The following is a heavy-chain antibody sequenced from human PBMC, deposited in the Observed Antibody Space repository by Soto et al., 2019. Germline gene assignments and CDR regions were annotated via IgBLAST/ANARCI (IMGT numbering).Heavy chain of an antibody. CDR2: IRSNTYGGTT. Sequence: GGSLRLSCTTSGFTFGDYAVSWFRQAPGKGLEWIGYIRSNTYGGTTEYAASVKGRFTISRDDSKRVAHLQMNSLETEDTAVYFCARRKYLDYWGQGTLVTVSS. CDR1: GFTFGDYA. V-gene: IGHV3-49*03. CDR3: ARRKYLDY. J-gene: IGHJ4*02. D-gene: IGHD6-6*01.